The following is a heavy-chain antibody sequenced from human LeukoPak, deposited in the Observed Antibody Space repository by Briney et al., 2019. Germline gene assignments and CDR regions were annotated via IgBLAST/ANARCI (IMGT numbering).Heavy chain of an antibody. V-gene: IGHV3-11*04. CDR1: GFTFSDYY. CDR3: ARTDKAYCGGDCYFPDY. Sequence: NPGGSLRLSCAASGFTFSDYYMSWIRQAPGKGLEWVSYISSSGSTIYYADSVKGRFTISRDNAKNSLYLQMNSLRAEDTAVYYCARTDKAYCGGDCYFPDYWGQGTQVTVSS. J-gene: IGHJ4*02. D-gene: IGHD2-21*01. CDR2: ISSSGSTI.